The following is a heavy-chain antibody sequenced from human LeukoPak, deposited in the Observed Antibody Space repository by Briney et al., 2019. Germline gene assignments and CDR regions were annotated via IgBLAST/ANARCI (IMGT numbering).Heavy chain of an antibody. Sequence: PSETLSLTCTVSGGSISSNSYYWVWIRQPPGKGLEWIGSIYYSGRTYYNPSLKSRVTISVDTLKNQFSLKLSSVTAADTAVYYCARLSDAHRYFDYWGQGTLVTVSS. CDR1: GGSISSNSYY. D-gene: IGHD1-14*01. CDR2: IYYSGRT. V-gene: IGHV4-39*01. CDR3: ARLSDAHRYFDY. J-gene: IGHJ4*02.